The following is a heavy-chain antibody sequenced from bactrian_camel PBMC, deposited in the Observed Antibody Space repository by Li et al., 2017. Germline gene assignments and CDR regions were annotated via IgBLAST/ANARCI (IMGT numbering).Heavy chain of an antibody. D-gene: IGHD6*01. CDR3: AEGRGSRGEHCYSLNY. Sequence: MAWFRQTPGKQREGVAAIDHTGRSRSATYAPFVRGRFTITRDSAKNTVYLQMNNLQPEDTATYYCAEGRGSRGEHCYSLNYWGQGTQVTVS. CDR2: IDHTGRSRSA. V-gene: IGHV3S54*01. J-gene: IGHJ4*01.